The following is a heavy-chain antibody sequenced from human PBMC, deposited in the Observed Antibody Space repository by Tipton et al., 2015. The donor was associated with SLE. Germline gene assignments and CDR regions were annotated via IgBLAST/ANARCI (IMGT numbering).Heavy chain of an antibody. J-gene: IGHJ4*02. D-gene: IGHD3-9*01. Sequence: SLRLSCVASGFTFRTYEMNWVRQAPGKGLEWVSYISISGDTIYYADSVRGRVTISRDNAKNSLYLQMNSLRAEDTAVYYCARDPHPLTGYYPDFDYWGQGTLVTVSS. V-gene: IGHV3-48*03. CDR1: GFTFRTYE. CDR3: ARDPHPLTGYYPDFDY. CDR2: ISISGDTI.